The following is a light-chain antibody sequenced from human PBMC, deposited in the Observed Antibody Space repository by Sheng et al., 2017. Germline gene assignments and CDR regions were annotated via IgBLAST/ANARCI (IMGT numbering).Light chain of an antibody. J-gene: IGKJ1*01. V-gene: IGKV3-15*01. Sequence: ELVMTQSPATLSVSPGGERATLSCRASESIISNLAWYQQRPGQGPRLLIHGASTRATGIPARFSGSGSGTEFTLTISSLQSEDFAIYYCQQYNIWPWTFGQGTKVEI. CDR3: QQYNIWPWT. CDR1: ESIISN. CDR2: GAS.